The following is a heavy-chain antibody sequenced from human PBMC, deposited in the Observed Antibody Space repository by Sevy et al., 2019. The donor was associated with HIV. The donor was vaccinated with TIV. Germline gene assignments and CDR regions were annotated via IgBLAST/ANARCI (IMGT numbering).Heavy chain of an antibody. D-gene: IGHD2-2*01. V-gene: IGHV1-2*02. CDR3: ARDLLPPIVVVPAASYYYYYYGMDV. Sequence: ASVKVSCKASGYTFTGYYMHWVRQAPGQGLEWMGWINPNSGGTNYAQKFQGRVTMTRDTSISTAYMELGRLGSDDTAVYYCARDLLPPIVVVPAASYYYYYYGMDVWGQGTTVTVSS. J-gene: IGHJ6*02. CDR2: INPNSGGT. CDR1: GYTFTGYY.